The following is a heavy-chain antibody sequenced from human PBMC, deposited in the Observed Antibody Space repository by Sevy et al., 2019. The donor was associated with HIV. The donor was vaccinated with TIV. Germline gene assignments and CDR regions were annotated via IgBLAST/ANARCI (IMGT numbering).Heavy chain of an antibody. CDR3: ARARRLYDALDI. Sequence: GGSLRLSCAASGFTFSDYYMSWIRQAPGKGLEWVSYISSSSSYTNYADSVKGRFTISRDNAKNSLYLQMNSLRAEETAVYYCARARRLYDALDIWGQGTMVTVSS. CDR2: ISSSSSYT. J-gene: IGHJ3*02. CDR1: GFTFSDYY. V-gene: IGHV3-11*06.